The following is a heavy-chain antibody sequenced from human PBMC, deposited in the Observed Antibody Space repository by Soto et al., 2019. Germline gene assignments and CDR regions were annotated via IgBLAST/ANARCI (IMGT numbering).Heavy chain of an antibody. CDR3: TTDPHSTGTKY. J-gene: IGHJ4*02. V-gene: IGHV3-15*01. D-gene: IGHD1-1*01. CDR2: IKGKTEGGTI. CDR1: GFTFSDAW. Sequence: PGESLKISCAASGFTFSDAWMSWVRQAPGAGLEWVGLIKGKTEGGTIDYAAPVKARFTISRDASKNTLYLQMNSLKTEDTAVYYCTTDPHSTGTKYWGQGTLVTVSS.